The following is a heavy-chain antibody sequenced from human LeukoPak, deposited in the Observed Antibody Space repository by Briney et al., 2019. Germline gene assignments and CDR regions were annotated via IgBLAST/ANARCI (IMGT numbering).Heavy chain of an antibody. CDR1: GFTFSSYA. CDR3: AKVAPGTDPYLRY. Sequence: GGSLRLSCAASGFTFSSYAMTWVRQAPGKGLECVSAISGSGDDTYYADSVKGRFTISRDNSKTTVYLQMNSLRAEDTAVYYCAKVAPGTDPYLRYWGQGTLVTVSS. V-gene: IGHV3-23*01. CDR2: ISGSGDDT. D-gene: IGHD1/OR15-1a*01. J-gene: IGHJ4*02.